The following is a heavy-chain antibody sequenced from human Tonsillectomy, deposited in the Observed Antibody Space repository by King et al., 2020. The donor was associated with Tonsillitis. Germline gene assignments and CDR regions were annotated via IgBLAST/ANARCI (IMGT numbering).Heavy chain of an antibody. CDR3: ASEGYSSGWSFIWFDP. CDR1: GFTFSSYA. Sequence: VQLVESGGGVVQPGRSLRLSCAASGFTFSSYAMHWVRQAPGKGLEWVSVISYDGTNKYYADSVKGRFTISRDNSKNTLYLQMNSLRAEDTAVYYCASEGYSSGWSFIWFDPWGQGTLVTVSS. V-gene: IGHV3-30-3*01. J-gene: IGHJ5*02. D-gene: IGHD6-19*01. CDR2: ISYDGTNK.